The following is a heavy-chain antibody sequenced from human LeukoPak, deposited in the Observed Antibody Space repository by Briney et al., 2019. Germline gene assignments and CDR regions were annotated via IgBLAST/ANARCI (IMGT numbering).Heavy chain of an antibody. V-gene: IGHV4-39*01. J-gene: IGHJ5*02. CDR1: GGSINTTIYY. Sequence: PSETLSLTCTVSGGSINTTIYYWGWIRQPPGKGLEWIGNIYYSGSTYYNPSLRSRFTISVDTSKNQFSLKLSSVTAADAAVYYGARLRVANWFDPWGQGTLVTVSS. CDR3: ARLRVANWFDP. CDR2: IYYSGST.